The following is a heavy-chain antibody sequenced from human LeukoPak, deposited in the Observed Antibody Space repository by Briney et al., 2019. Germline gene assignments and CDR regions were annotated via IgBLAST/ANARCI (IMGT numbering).Heavy chain of an antibody. J-gene: IGHJ5*02. CDR1: GYTFTSYD. CDR3: ARAQPPAKDCSSTSCYARRENWFDP. V-gene: IGHV1-8*01. Sequence: ASVKVSCKASGYTFTSYDINWVRQATGQGLEWMGWMNPNSGNTGHAQKFQGRVTMTRNTSISTAYMELSSLRSEDTAVYYCARAQPPAKDCSSTSCYARRENWFDPWGQGTLVTVSS. CDR2: MNPNSGNT. D-gene: IGHD2-2*01.